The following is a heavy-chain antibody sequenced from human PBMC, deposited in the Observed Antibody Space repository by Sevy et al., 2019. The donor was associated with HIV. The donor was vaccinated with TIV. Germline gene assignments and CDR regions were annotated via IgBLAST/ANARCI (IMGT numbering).Heavy chain of an antibody. J-gene: IGHJ4*02. CDR2: ISYDGSNK. CDR1: GFTFSSYA. Sequence: GGSLRLSCAASGFTFSSYAMHWVRQAPGKGLEWVAVISYDGSNKYYADSVKGRFTISSDNSKNTLYLQMNSLRAEDTAVYYCARSTLAVAGHFDYWGQGTLVTVSS. V-gene: IGHV3-30*04. D-gene: IGHD6-19*01. CDR3: ARSTLAVAGHFDY.